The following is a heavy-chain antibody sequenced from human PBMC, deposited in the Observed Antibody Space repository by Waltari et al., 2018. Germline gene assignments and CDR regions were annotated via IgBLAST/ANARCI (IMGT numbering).Heavy chain of an antibody. CDR3: ATAPPQGGMDV. V-gene: IGHV4-4*02. J-gene: IGHJ6*02. CDR1: GGSISSSNW. Sequence: QVQLQESGPGLVKPSGTLSLTCAVSGGSISSSNWWSWVRQPPGTGQEWIGEIYHSGLTNYNPSLKSRFTISVDKSKNTLYLQMNSLRAEDTAVYYCATAPPQGGMDVWGQGTTVTVSS. CDR2: IYHSGLT.